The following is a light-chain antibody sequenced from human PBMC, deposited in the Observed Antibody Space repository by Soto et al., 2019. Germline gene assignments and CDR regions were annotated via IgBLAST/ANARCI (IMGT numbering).Light chain of an antibody. CDR1: QYIGDS. J-gene: IGKJ5*01. V-gene: IGKV1-39*01. Sequence: DVQMTQSQSYPSASGGDRVTISCRASQYIGDSLNWYQQKPGQPPKLLIYAIASLQSGVPSRFSGSGSGTEFTLTINNVQPEDFATYWCQQSTSAVPITFGQGTRLEIK. CDR2: AIA. CDR3: QQSTSAVPIT.